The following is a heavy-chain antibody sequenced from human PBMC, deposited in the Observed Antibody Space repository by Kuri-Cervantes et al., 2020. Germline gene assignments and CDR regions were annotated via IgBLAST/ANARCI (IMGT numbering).Heavy chain of an antibody. CDR1: GFTFSSYG. CDR3: AKDKSGSYDGARTFDY. V-gene: IGHV3-30*02. D-gene: IGHD1-26*01. CDR2: IRYDGSNK. J-gene: IGHJ4*02. Sequence: GGSLRLSCAASGFTFSSYGMHWVRQDPGKGLEWVAFIRYDGSNKYYADSVKGRFTISRDNSKNTLYLQMNSLRAEDTAVYYCAKDKSGSYDGARTFDYWGQGTLVTVSS.